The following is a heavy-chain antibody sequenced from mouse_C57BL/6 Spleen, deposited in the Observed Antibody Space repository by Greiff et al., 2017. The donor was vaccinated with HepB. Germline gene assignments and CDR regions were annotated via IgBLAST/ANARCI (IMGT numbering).Heavy chain of an antibody. CDR3: TSIYDGYYVGY. CDR2: IDPENGDT. J-gene: IGHJ2*01. V-gene: IGHV14-4*01. D-gene: IGHD2-3*01. Sequence: EVQLKESGAELVRPGASVKLSCTASGFNIKDDYMHWVKQRPEQGLEWIGWIDPENGDTEYASKFQGKATITADTSSNTAYLQLSSLTSEDTAVYYCTSIYDGYYVGYWGQGTTLTVSS. CDR1: GFNIKDDY.